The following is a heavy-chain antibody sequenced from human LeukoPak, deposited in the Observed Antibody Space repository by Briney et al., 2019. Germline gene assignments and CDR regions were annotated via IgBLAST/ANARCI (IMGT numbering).Heavy chain of an antibody. CDR3: ATYLNLGN. J-gene: IGHJ4*02. CDR2: IKADGSEK. D-gene: IGHD1-14*01. CDR1: GFTFSTVW. Sequence: GGSLRLSCAVSGFTFSTVWMSWVRQAPGKGLECVANIKADGSEKYYVDSVKGRFTISRANAKNSLYLQMDSLRAEDTAVYYCATYLNLGNWGQRTLVTVSS. V-gene: IGHV3-7*01.